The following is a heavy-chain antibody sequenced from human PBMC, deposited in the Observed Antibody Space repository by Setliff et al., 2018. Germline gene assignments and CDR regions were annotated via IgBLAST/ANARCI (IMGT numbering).Heavy chain of an antibody. D-gene: IGHD3-3*01. V-gene: IGHV4-4*02. J-gene: IGHJ5*02. CDR3: ARAGPTVTFFRVLVISWWDP. CDR1: GGSISSSNW. CDR2: IYHSGST. Sequence: SETLSLTCAVSGGSISSSNWWSWVRQPPGKGLEWIGEIYHSGSTNYNRSLRSRVSISVDTSKNQFSLKLSSVTAADTATYYCARAGPTVTFFRVLVISWWDPWGQGSLVTVSS.